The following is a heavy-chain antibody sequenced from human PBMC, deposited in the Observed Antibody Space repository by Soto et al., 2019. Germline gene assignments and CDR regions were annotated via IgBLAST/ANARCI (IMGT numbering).Heavy chain of an antibody. CDR3: ARGRDFWSGYYNFDY. J-gene: IGHJ4*02. V-gene: IGHV3-33*01. Sequence: ESGGGVVQPGRSLRLSCAASGFTFSSYGMHWVRQAPGKGLEWVAVIWYDGSNKYYADSMKGRFTISRDNSKNTLYLQMNSLRAEDTAVYYCARGRDFWSGYYNFDYWGQGTLVTVSS. CDR2: IWYDGSNK. D-gene: IGHD3-3*01. CDR1: GFTFSSYG.